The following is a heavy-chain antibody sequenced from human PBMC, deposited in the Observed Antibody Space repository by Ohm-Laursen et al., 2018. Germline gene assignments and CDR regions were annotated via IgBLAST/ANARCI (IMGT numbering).Heavy chain of an antibody. CDR2: IYYSGST. D-gene: IGHD3-22*01. J-gene: IGHJ4*02. CDR3: ARGLRPYSYDTSGYWDY. V-gene: IGHV4-59*07. CDR1: GGSISSYY. Sequence: SDTLSLTCPVSGGSISSYYWSWIRQPPGQGLEWIGYIYYSGSTNCNPSLKSRITISADTSKNQFSLKLSSVTAADTAVYYCARGLRPYSYDTSGYWDYWGQGTLVTVSS.